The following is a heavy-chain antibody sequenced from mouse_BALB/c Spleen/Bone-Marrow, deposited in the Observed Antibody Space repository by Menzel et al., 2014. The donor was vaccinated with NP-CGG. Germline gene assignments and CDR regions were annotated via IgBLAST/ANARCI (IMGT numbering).Heavy chain of an antibody. Sequence: EVMLVKSGAELVKPGASVKLSCTASGFNIKDTYMHWVKQRPEQGLEWIGRIDPANGNTKYDPKFQGKATITADTSSNTAYLQLSSLTSEDTAVYYCASYYYGGSSFAYWGQGTLVTVSA. CDR3: ASYYYGGSSFAY. D-gene: IGHD1-1*01. V-gene: IGHV14-3*02. CDR1: GFNIKDTY. CDR2: IDPANGNT. J-gene: IGHJ3*01.